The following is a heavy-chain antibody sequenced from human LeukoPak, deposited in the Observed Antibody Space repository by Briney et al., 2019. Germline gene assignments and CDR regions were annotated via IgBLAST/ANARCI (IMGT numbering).Heavy chain of an antibody. V-gene: IGHV1-69*13. CDR1: GGTFSSYA. CDR2: IIPIFGTA. D-gene: IGHD1-14*01. J-gene: IGHJ3*02. Sequence: SVKVSCKASGGTFSSYAISWVRQAPGQGLEWMGGIIPIFGTANYAQEFQGRVTITADESTSTAYMELSSLRSEDTAVHYCHVNLPDDAFDIWGQGTMVTVSS. CDR3: HVNLPDDAFDI.